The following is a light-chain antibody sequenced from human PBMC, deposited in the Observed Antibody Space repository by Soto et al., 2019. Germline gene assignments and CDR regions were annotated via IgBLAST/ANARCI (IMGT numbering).Light chain of an antibody. J-gene: IGKJ1*01. CDR3: QQYGSSPGT. CDR2: GAS. Sequence: EIVLTQSPGTLSLSPGERATLSCRASQSVSSSYLAWYQQKPGQAPRLLIYGASSRATGIPDRFSGSGSGTYFTLTISRREHEDFAVYYCQQYGSSPGTFGQGTKVEIK. V-gene: IGKV3-20*01. CDR1: QSVSSSY.